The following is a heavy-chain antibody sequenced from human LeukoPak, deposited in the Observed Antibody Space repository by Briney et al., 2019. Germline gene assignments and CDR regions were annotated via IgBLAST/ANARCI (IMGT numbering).Heavy chain of an antibody. D-gene: IGHD6-19*01. CDR1: GYTXTELS. CDR3: AFGVAVGAYAFDI. V-gene: IGHV1-24*01. Sequence: ASVKVSCKVSGYTXTELSMHWVRQAPGKGLEWMGGFDPEDGETIYAQKFQGRVTMTEDTSTDTAYMELSSLRSEDTAVYYCAFGVAVGAYAFDIWGQGTMVTVSS. J-gene: IGHJ3*02. CDR2: FDPEDGET.